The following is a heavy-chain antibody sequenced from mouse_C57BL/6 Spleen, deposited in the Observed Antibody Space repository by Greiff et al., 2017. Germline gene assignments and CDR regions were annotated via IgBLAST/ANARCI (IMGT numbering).Heavy chain of an antibody. CDR1: GYTFSDYY. CDR3: ARSDDAMDY. CDR2: IYPGSGNT. V-gene: IGHV1-76*01. J-gene: IGHJ4*01. Sequence: QVQLKQSGAELVRPGASVKLSCKASGYTFSDYYINWVKQRPGQGLEWIARIYPGSGNTYYNEKFKGKATLTAEKSSSTAYMQLSSLTSEDSAVYFCARSDDAMDYWGQGTSVNVSS.